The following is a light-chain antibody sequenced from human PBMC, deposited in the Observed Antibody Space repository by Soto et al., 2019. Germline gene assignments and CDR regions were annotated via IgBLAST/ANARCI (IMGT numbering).Light chain of an antibody. CDR2: EVS. Sequence: QSALTQPASVSGSPGQSTTISCTGTSSDVGGYNYVSWYQQHPGKAPKLMIYEVSNRPSGVSNRFSGSKSGNTASLTISGIQAEDEADYYCSSYTSSSTGYVFGNGTKVTV. CDR1: SSDVGGYNY. CDR3: SSYTSSSTGYV. J-gene: IGLJ1*01. V-gene: IGLV2-14*01.